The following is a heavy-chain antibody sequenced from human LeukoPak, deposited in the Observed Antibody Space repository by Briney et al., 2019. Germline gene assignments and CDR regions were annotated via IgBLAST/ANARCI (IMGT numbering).Heavy chain of an antibody. CDR2: IYGGGTT. CDR3: ARGPDGSGSYFVY. CDR1: GFTVSSSH. D-gene: IGHD3-10*01. V-gene: IGHV3-53*01. Sequence: LSGGSLRLSCAASGFTVSSSHMNWVRQAPGRGLEWVSVIYGGGTTYYADSVKGRFTISRDNSKNTLYLQMNNLRAEDTAVYYCARGPDGSGSYFVYWGQGTLVTVSS. J-gene: IGHJ4*02.